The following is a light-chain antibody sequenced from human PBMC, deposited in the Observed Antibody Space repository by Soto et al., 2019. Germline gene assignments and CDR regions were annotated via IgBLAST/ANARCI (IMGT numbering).Light chain of an antibody. Sequence: EIVLTQSPGTLSLSPGERATLSCRASQSVSSNLAWYQQKPGQAPRLLIYGASGRATGIPDRFSGSGSGTDFTLTISRLEPEDFAVYYCQQYGSSPLTFGGGTKVDIK. CDR3: QQYGSSPLT. J-gene: IGKJ4*01. CDR1: QSVSSN. CDR2: GAS. V-gene: IGKV3-20*01.